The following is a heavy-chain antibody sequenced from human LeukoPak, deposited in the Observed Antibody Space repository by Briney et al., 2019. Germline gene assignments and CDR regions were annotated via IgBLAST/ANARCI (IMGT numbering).Heavy chain of an antibody. CDR2: IYYGGST. Sequence: SETLSLTCTVSGGSISSYYWSWIRQPPGKGLEWIGYIYYGGSTNYNPSLKSRVTISVDTSKNQFSLKLSSVTAADTAVYYCARGYYDFWSGYLNWFDPWGQGTLVTVSS. D-gene: IGHD3-3*01. CDR1: GGSISSYY. J-gene: IGHJ5*02. CDR3: ARGYYDFWSGYLNWFDP. V-gene: IGHV4-59*01.